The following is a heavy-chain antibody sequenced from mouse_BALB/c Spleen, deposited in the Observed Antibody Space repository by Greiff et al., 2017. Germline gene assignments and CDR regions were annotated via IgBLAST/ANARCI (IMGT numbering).Heavy chain of an antibody. CDR1: GFTFSSYG. CDR3: ARVYDGYWYFDV. CDR2: INSNGGST. V-gene: IGHV5-6-3*01. D-gene: IGHD2-3*01. J-gene: IGHJ1*01. Sequence: EVQVVESGGGLVQPGGSLKLSCAASGFTFSSYGMSWVRQTPDKRLELVATINSNGGSTYYPDSVKGRFTISRDNAKNTLYLQMSSLKSEDTAMYYCARVYDGYWYFDVWGAGTTVTVSS.